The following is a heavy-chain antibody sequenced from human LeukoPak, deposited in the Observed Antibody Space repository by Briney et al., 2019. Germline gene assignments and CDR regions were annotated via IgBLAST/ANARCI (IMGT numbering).Heavy chain of an antibody. V-gene: IGHV4-34*01. CDR1: GFTFSSYA. J-gene: IGHJ6*02. CDR2: INHSGST. CDR3: ARGARPYYYGMDV. Sequence: GSLRLSCAASGFTFSSYAMSWVRQPPGKGLEWIGEINHSGSTNYNPSLKSRVTISVDTSKNQFSLKLSSVTAADTAVYYCARGARPYYYGMDVWGQGTTVTVSS.